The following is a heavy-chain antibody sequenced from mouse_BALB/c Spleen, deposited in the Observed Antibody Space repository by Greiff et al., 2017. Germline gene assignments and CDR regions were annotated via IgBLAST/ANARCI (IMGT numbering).Heavy chain of an antibody. CDR3: ARDLSMITPYAMDY. J-gene: IGHJ4*01. D-gene: IGHD2-4*01. CDR1: GFSLTSYG. Sequence: VQGVESGPGLVAPSQSLSITCTVSGFSLTSYGVHWVRQPPGKGLEWLGVIWAGGSTNYNSALMSRLSISKDNSKSQVFLKMNSLQTDDTAMYYCARDLSMITPYAMDYWGQGTSVTVSS. CDR2: IWAGGST. V-gene: IGHV2-9*02.